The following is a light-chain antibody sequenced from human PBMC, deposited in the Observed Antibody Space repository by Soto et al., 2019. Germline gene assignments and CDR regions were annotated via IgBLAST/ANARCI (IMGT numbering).Light chain of an antibody. CDR3: QTWGTGIQVV. Sequence: QLVLTQSPSASASLGASVKLTCTLSTGYSTYAIAWHQQQPEKGPRYLMKLNNDGSHRKEDGIPDRFSGSSSGAERYLTISSLQSEDEADYYCQTWGTGIQVVFGGGTKLTVL. V-gene: IGLV4-69*01. J-gene: IGLJ2*01. CDR2: LNNDGSH. CDR1: TGYSTYA.